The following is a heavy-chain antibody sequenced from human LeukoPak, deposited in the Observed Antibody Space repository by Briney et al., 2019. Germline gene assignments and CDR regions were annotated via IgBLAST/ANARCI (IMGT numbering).Heavy chain of an antibody. CDR1: GFAFCSEA. Sequence: GGSLRLSCAVSGFAFCSEAMSWVRQSPARGLEWVASISPGGGTTYYADYVKGRFTISRATSKNSLFVQMNSLRAENTAVYFCAKSRSGSANWALQISDKWGQGTLVTVSS. CDR3: AKSRSGSANWALQISDK. D-gene: IGHD1-1*01. CDR2: ISPGGGTT. V-gene: IGHV3-23*01. J-gene: IGHJ4*02.